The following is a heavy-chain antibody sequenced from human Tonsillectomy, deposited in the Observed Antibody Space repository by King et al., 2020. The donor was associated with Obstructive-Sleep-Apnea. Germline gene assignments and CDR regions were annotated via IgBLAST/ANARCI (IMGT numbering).Heavy chain of an antibody. D-gene: IGHD3-10*01. V-gene: IGHV1-2*02. CDR1: GYTFTGYY. J-gene: IGHJ5*02. Sequence: VQLVESGAEVKKPGASVKVSCKASGYTFTGYYMHWVRQAPGQGLEWMGWINPNSGGTNYAQNFQGRVTMTRDTYITTAYMELSRLRSDDTAVYYCARADMVRGLMYNWFDPWGQGTLVTVSS. CDR3: ARADMVRGLMYNWFDP. CDR2: INPNSGGT.